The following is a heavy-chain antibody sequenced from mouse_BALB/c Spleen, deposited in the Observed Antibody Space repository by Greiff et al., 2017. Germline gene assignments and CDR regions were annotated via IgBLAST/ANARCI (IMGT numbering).Heavy chain of an antibody. V-gene: IGHV1-87*01. Sequence: QVQLQQSGAELARPGASVKLSCKASGYTFTSYWMQWVKQRPGQGLEWIGAIYPGDGDTRYTQKFKGKATLTADKSSSTAYMQLSSLASEDSAVYYCASSYYYGSSAVPMDYWGQGTSVTVSS. D-gene: IGHD1-1*01. J-gene: IGHJ4*01. CDR3: ASSYYYGSSAVPMDY. CDR2: IYPGDGDT. CDR1: GYTFTSYW.